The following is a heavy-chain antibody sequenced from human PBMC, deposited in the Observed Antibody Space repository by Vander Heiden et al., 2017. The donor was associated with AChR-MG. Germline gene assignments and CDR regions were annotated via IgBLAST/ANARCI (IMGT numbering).Heavy chain of an antibody. CDR3: ARETIEYSSSSGWYYFDY. J-gene: IGHJ4*02. CDR1: GGSISSGSYY. CDR2: IYTSGST. V-gene: IGHV4-61*02. D-gene: IGHD6-6*01. Sequence: QVQLQESGPGLVKPSQTLSLTCTGSGGSISSGSYYWSWIRQPAGKGLEWIGRIYTSGSTNYNPSLKSRVTISVDTSKNQFSLKLSSVTAADTAVYYCARETIEYSSSSGWYYFDYWGQGTLVTVSS.